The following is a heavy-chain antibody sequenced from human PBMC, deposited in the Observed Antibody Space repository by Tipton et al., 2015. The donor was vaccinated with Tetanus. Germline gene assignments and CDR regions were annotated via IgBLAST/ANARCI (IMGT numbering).Heavy chain of an antibody. CDR2: ILYGGST. J-gene: IGHJ4*02. CDR1: GGSVRSGSYY. Sequence: TLSLTCTVSGGSVRSGSYYWNWIRQPPGKGLEYIGYILYGGSTHYSPSLKSRVTVSADPSKNQFSLKLSSVTAADTAVYYCARIHDFWSGYFDFWGQGTLVTVSS. CDR3: ARIHDFWSGYFDF. V-gene: IGHV4-61*01. D-gene: IGHD3-3*01.